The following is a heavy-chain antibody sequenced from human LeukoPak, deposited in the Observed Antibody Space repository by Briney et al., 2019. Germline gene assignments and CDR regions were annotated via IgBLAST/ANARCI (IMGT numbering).Heavy chain of an antibody. CDR1: GGSLSSGY. J-gene: IGHJ4*02. Sequence: PSETLSLTCTVSGGSLSSGYWGWMRQSPGRGLEWIGYIHHSGTTKYSTSLKSRVTISVDTSKNQFSLRLSSVTAADTAVYYCTIGGGWLTDYWGQGSLVTVSS. D-gene: IGHD6-19*01. CDR2: IHHSGTT. V-gene: IGHV4-59*01. CDR3: TIGGGWLTDY.